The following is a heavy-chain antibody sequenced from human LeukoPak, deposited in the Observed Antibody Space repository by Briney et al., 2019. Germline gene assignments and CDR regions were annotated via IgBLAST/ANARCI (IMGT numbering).Heavy chain of an antibody. V-gene: IGHV4-59*01. CDR3: AREYSSGWSDY. D-gene: IGHD6-19*01. J-gene: IGHJ4*02. CDR2: IYYSGST. CDR1: GGSISSYY. Sequence: SETPSLTCTVSGGSISSYYWSWIRQPPGKGLEWIGYIYYSGSTNYNPSLKSRVTISVDTSKNQFSLKLSSVTAADTAVYYCAREYSSGWSDYWGQGTLVTVSS.